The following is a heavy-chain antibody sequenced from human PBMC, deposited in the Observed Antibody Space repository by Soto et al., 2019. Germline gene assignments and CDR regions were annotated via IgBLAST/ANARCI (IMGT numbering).Heavy chain of an antibody. D-gene: IGHD2-15*01. CDR3: ARVSSSIVVVPDYGMDV. Sequence: QVQLVQSGVEVKKPGASVKVSCKASGYTFISHGIIWVRQAPGQGLEWMGWISGKNGNTNYAQKLQGRVTLTTDTSTSTAYMELRSLRSDDTAVYYCARVSSSIVVVPDYGMDVWGQGTTGTVSS. V-gene: IGHV1-18*04. CDR1: GYTFISHG. CDR2: ISGKNGNT. J-gene: IGHJ6*02.